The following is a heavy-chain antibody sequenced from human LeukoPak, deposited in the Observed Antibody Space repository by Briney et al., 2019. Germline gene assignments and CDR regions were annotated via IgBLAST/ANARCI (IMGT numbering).Heavy chain of an antibody. V-gene: IGHV3-7*03. Sequence: PGGSLRLSCAASGFTFRSYWMSWVRQAPGKGLEWVANIKEDGSEKYYVDSVKGRFTISRDSAKNSLYLQMNSLRAEDTAVYYCAKDSVAAARPRYFDYWGQGTLVTVSS. CDR3: AKDSVAAARPRYFDY. J-gene: IGHJ4*02. CDR2: IKEDGSEK. D-gene: IGHD6-13*01. CDR1: GFTFRSYW.